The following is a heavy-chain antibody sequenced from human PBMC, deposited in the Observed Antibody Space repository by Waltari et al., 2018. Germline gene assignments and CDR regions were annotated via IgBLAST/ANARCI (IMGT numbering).Heavy chain of an antibody. Sequence: QVQLRESGPGLVKPSETLSLTCNVSGGSFSYYYWHWIRQPPGTGLGWIGYSYDTGTTNYHPSLKSLVTISLDTSKSQFCLSLNSLTAADTAVYYCAREKRNDYGESFDYWGQGIPVIGSS. CDR1: GGSFSYYY. CDR2: SYDTGTT. V-gene: IGHV4-59*01. J-gene: IGHJ4*02. D-gene: IGHD4-17*01. CDR3: AREKRNDYGESFDY.